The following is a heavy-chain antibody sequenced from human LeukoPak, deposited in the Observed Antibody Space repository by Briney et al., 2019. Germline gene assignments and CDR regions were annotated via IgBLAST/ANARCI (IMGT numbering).Heavy chain of an antibody. CDR3: AKPATVTTSGYYFDY. Sequence: PGGSLRLSCAASGFTFSSYAMSWVRQAPGKGLEWVSAISGSGGGTYYADSVKGRFTISRDNSKNTLYLQMNSLRAEDTAVYYCAKPATVTTSGYYFDYWGQGTLVTVSS. CDR2: ISGSGGGT. D-gene: IGHD4-17*01. V-gene: IGHV3-23*01. J-gene: IGHJ4*02. CDR1: GFTFSSYA.